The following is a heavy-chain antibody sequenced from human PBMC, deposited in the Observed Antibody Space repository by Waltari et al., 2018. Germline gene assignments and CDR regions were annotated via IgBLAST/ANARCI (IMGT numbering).Heavy chain of an antibody. CDR3: ANLGSYPRRIRRDAFDI. V-gene: IGHV3-74*01. D-gene: IGHD3-10*01. CDR1: GFTFSSYC. CDR2: INSDGSST. Sequence: EVQLVESGGGLVQPGGSLSLSCAASGFTFSSYCMHWVRQAPGQGLVWVSRINSDGSSTSYADSVKGRFTISRDNAKKTLYLQMNSLRAEDTAVYYCANLGSYPRRIRRDAFDIWGQGTMVTVSS. J-gene: IGHJ3*02.